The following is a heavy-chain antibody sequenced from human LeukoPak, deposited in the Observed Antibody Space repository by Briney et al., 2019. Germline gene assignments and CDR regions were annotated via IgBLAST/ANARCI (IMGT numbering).Heavy chain of an antibody. CDR3: ARGVFPSYGSGNDAFDI. CDR1: GYTFTSYG. V-gene: IGHV1-18*01. D-gene: IGHD3-10*01. CDR2: ISAYNGNT. J-gene: IGHJ3*02. Sequence: GASVKVSCKASGYTFTSYGISWVRQAPGQGLEWMGWISAYNGNTNYAQKLQGRVTMTTDTSTSTAYMELRSLRSDDTAVYYCARGVFPSYGSGNDAFDIWGQGTMVTVSS.